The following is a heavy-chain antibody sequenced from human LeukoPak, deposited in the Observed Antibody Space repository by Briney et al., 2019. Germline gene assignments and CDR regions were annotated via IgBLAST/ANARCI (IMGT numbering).Heavy chain of an antibody. CDR1: GGSISSCY. CDR2: IHTSGNT. Sequence: SETLSLTCTVSGGSISSCYWSWIRQPAGKGLEWIGRIHTSGNTNYNPSLKSRVTISIDTSKNQISLILSSVTAADTAVYFCARGQSGVRGANVPNLMGFDPWGQGTLVIVSS. V-gene: IGHV4-4*07. J-gene: IGHJ5*02. D-gene: IGHD3-10*01. CDR3: ARGQSGVRGANVPNLMGFDP.